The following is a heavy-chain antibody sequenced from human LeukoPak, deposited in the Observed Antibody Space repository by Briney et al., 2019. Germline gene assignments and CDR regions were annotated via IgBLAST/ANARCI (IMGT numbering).Heavy chain of an antibody. CDR1: GGSISSYY. Sequence: SETLSLTCTVSGGSISSYYWSWIRQPPGKGLEWIGHIYYSGSTNYIPSLKSRVTISVDTSKNQFSLKLSSVTAADTAVYYCARDRGPWGITYYGMDVWGQGTTVTVSS. D-gene: IGHD3-16*01. J-gene: IGHJ6*02. CDR3: ARDRGPWGITYYGMDV. V-gene: IGHV4-59*01. CDR2: IYYSGST.